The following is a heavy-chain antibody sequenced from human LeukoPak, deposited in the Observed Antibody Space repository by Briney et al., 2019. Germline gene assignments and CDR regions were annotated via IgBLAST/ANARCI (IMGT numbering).Heavy chain of an antibody. Sequence: GGSLRLSGAASGFTFSSYAMSWVRQAPGKGLEWDSAISGSGGSTYYADSVKGRFTISRDNSKNTMYLQMNSLRAEDTAVYYCAKLSALWFGELLFDYWGQGTLVTVSS. J-gene: IGHJ4*02. CDR1: GFTFSSYA. V-gene: IGHV3-23*01. CDR2: ISGSGGST. D-gene: IGHD3-10*01. CDR3: AKLSALWFGELLFDY.